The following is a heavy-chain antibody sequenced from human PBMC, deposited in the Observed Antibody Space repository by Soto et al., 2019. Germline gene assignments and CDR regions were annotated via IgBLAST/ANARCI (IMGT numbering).Heavy chain of an antibody. CDR1: GGTFSSYT. V-gene: IGHV1-69*02. CDR2: IIPILGIA. Sequence: QVQLVQSGAEVKKPGSSVKVSCKASGGTFSSYTISWVRQAPGQGLEWMGRIIPILGIANYAQKFQGRVTITSAKHTTXAYMELSSLRSEDTAVYYCARYCSGGSCYRGGFQHWGQGTLVTVSS. D-gene: IGHD2-15*01. CDR3: ARYCSGGSCYRGGFQH. J-gene: IGHJ1*01.